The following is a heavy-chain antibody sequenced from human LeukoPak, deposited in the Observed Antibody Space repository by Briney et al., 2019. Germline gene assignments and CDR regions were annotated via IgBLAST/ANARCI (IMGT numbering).Heavy chain of an antibody. D-gene: IGHD3-3*01. V-gene: IGHV1-46*01. CDR2: INPSGGST. Sequence: ASVKVSCKASGYTFTSYYMHWVRQAPGQGLEWMGIINPSGGSTNYAQKFQGRVTMTRDTSTNTVYMELSSLRSEDTAVYYCARAFRGIFGVFEAFDIWGQGTMVTVSS. CDR3: ARAFRGIFGVFEAFDI. J-gene: IGHJ3*02. CDR1: GYTFTSYY.